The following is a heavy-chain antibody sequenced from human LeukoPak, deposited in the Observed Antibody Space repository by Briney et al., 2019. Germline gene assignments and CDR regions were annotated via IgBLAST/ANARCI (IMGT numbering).Heavy chain of an antibody. V-gene: IGHV4-59*12. Sequence: SETLSLPCNVPGGSISSYYWSWIRQPPGKGLEWIGYIYYSGSTNYNPSLKSRVTISVDTSKNQFSLKLSSVTAADTAVYYCARRRRYQLLLFDYWGQGTLVTVSS. D-gene: IGHD2-2*01. CDR1: GGSISSYY. J-gene: IGHJ4*02. CDR2: IYYSGST. CDR3: ARRRRYQLLLFDY.